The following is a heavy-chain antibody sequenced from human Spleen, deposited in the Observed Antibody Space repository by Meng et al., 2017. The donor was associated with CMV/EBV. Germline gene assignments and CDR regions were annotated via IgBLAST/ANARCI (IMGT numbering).Heavy chain of an antibody. CDR1: GFAFSTYT. Sequence: GESLKISCAASGFAFSTYTMNWVRQAPGKGLEWVSSISGNSGTIHYADSVKGRFTISRDNAKNSLYLQINSLRGEDTAVYYCAKDLDPNYDFWSGQQMPYYWGQGTLVTVSS. D-gene: IGHD3-3*01. J-gene: IGHJ4*02. V-gene: IGHV3-48*04. CDR2: ISGNSGTI. CDR3: AKDLDPNYDFWSGQQMPYY.